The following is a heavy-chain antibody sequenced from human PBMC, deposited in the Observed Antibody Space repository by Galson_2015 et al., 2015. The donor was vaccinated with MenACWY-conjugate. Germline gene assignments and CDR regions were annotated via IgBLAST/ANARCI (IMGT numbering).Heavy chain of an antibody. Sequence: SLRLSCAASGFTFSSCAMSWVRQAPGKGLEWVSSISSAGSSIYYVDSVKGRFTISRDNAENSLYLQMNSLRDEDTAVYYCAKSLTILDYWGQ. V-gene: IGHV3-48*02. D-gene: IGHD2-21*01. CDR3: AKSLTILDY. CDR1: GFTFSSCA. J-gene: IGHJ4*02. CDR2: ISSAGSSI.